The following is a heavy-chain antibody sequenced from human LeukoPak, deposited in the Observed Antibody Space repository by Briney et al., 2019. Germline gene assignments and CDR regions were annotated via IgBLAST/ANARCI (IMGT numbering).Heavy chain of an antibody. CDR1: GGTFSSYA. Sequence: SVKVSCKASGGTFSSYAISWVRQAPGQGREWMGGIIPIFGTANYAPKFQGRVTITADESTSTAYMELSSLRSEDTAVYYCARDRYSGYDPHEEKYGMDVWGQGTTVTVSS. CDR2: IIPIFGTA. V-gene: IGHV1-69*13. D-gene: IGHD5-12*01. CDR3: ARDRYSGYDPHEEKYGMDV. J-gene: IGHJ6*02.